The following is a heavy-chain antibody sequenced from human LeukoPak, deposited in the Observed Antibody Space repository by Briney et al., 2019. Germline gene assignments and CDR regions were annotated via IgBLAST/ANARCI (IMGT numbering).Heavy chain of an antibody. CDR2: IIPILGIA. CDR1: GGTFSSYA. Sequence: SVKVSCKASGGTFSSYAISWVRQAPGQGLEWMGRIIPILGIANYAQKFQGRVTITADKSTSTAHMELSSLRSEDTAVYYCAREAEYYYDSSGPYGWFDPWGQGTLVTVSS. D-gene: IGHD3-22*01. J-gene: IGHJ5*02. V-gene: IGHV1-69*04. CDR3: AREAEYYYDSSGPYGWFDP.